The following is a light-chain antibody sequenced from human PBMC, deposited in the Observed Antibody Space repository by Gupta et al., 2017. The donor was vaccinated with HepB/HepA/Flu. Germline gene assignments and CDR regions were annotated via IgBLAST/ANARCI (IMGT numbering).Light chain of an antibody. CDR3: SSYTGSRTL. CDR2: DVS. J-gene: IGLJ2*01. V-gene: IGLV2-14*01. Sequence: QSALTQPASVSGSPGQSITISCTSASSDVAYYNYVSWYQQHPGKAPKLIIYDVSKRPSGVSNRFSGSKSGNTASLTISGLQAEDEADYYCSSYTGSRTLFGGGTKVTVL. CDR1: SSDVAYYNY.